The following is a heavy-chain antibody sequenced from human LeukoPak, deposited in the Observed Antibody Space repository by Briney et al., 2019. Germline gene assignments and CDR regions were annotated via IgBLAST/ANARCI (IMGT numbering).Heavy chain of an antibody. CDR3: ARHVGVGATLFDY. D-gene: IGHD1-26*01. Sequence: TSETLSLTSTVSGGSISSSIYYWGWIRQPPGKGLEWIGSIYYSGSTYYNPSLKSRVTISVDTSKNQFSLKLSSVTAADMAVYYCARHVGVGATLFDYWGQGTLVTVSS. J-gene: IGHJ4*02. V-gene: IGHV4-39*01. CDR1: GGSISSSIYY. CDR2: IYYSGST.